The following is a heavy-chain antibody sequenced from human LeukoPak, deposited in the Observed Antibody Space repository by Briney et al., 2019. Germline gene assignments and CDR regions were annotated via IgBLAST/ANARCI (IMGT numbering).Heavy chain of an antibody. CDR3: ARDLLAVGDN. CDR1: GFTFSSYN. CDR2: ISSSSSYI. D-gene: IGHD1-26*01. V-gene: IGHV3-21*01. J-gene: IGHJ4*02. Sequence: PGGSLRLSCAASGFTFSSYNMNWVRQAPGKGLEWVSSISSSSSYIYYADSVKGRFTISRDNAKNSLYLQMNSLRAEDTAVYYCARDLLAVGDNWGQGTLVTVSS.